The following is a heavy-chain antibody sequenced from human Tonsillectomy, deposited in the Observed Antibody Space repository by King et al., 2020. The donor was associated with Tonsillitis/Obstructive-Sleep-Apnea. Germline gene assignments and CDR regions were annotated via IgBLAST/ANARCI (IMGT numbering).Heavy chain of an antibody. CDR1: GYTFTGYY. CDR2: INPNSGVT. Sequence: VQLVESGAEVKKPGASVKVSCKASGYTFTGYYIHWVRQAPGQGLEWMGWINPNSGVTNYAQKFQGWVNMTRDTSISTAYMELSRLRSDETAVYYCARQARHYWDFDYWGQGTLLTVSS. V-gene: IGHV1-2*04. D-gene: IGHD2-15*01. J-gene: IGHJ4*02. CDR3: ARQARHYWDFDY.